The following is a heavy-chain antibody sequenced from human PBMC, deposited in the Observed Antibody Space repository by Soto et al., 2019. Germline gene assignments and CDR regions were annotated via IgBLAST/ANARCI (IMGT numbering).Heavy chain of an antibody. Sequence: PSDTLSLTCAVYGGSFSVYYWSWIRQPPGKGLEWIGEINHSGSTNYNPSLKSRVTISVDTSKNQFSLKLSSVTAADTAVYYCANKPPTGVEAFDIWGQGTMVTVSS. CDR3: ANKPPTGVEAFDI. D-gene: IGHD7-27*01. CDR1: GGSFSVYY. J-gene: IGHJ3*02. CDR2: INHSGST. V-gene: IGHV4-34*01.